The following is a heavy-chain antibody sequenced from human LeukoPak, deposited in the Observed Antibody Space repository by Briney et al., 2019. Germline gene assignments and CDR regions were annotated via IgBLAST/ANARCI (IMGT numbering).Heavy chain of an antibody. D-gene: IGHD4-17*01. V-gene: IGHV3-15*01. CDR1: GFTFRNSL. Sequence: GGSLRPSCAASGFTFRNSLMIWLRQAPGKGLDWVDRIKIKNDGRTTDYAATVKGRFLMSRDASKNPLYLEMNSLKTEDRVVYYCTTTILTYGESKSFDYWGEGNLVTVSS. J-gene: IGHJ4*02. CDR3: TTTILTYGESKSFDY. CDR2: IKIKNDGRTT.